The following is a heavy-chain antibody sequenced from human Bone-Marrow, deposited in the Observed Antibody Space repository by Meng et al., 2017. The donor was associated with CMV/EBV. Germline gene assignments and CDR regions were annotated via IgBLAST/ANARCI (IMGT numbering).Heavy chain of an antibody. Sequence: GESLKISCAASGFTFSGYAITWVRQAPGKGLKWVSGIGGSGDSTYYADSVKGRFTISRDNSKNTLYLQMNSLRAEDSAVYYCARDGGPTFYYDSTGYFIPLYFDYWGQGTLVTVSS. CDR3: ARDGGPTFYYDSTGYFIPLYFDY. CDR1: GFTFSGYA. J-gene: IGHJ4*02. CDR2: IGGSGDST. V-gene: IGHV3-23*01. D-gene: IGHD3-22*01.